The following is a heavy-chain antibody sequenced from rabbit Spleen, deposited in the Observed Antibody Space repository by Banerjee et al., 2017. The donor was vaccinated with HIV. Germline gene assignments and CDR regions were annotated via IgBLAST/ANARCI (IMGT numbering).Heavy chain of an antibody. D-gene: IGHD2-1*01. CDR3: ASDINGDGTFSL. J-gene: IGHJ4*01. Sequence: QEQLVESGGGLVQPGGSLKLSCKASGFDFSNYGVTWVRQAPGKGLEWIGYIEPIFGNTYYANWVNGRFTISSHNAQNTLYLQLSSLTAADTATYFCASDINGDGTFSLWGQGTLVTV. CDR1: GFDFSNYG. CDR2: IEPIFGNT. V-gene: IGHV1S47*01.